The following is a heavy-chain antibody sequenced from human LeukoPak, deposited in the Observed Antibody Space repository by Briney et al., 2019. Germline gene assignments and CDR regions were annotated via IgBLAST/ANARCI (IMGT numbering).Heavy chain of an antibody. J-gene: IGHJ4*02. CDR1: GFTFSGHW. CDR2: IKQDGSEK. Sequence: HPGGSLRLSCAASGFTFSGHWMTWVRQAPGKGLEWVANIKQDGSEKYYVDSVKGRFTISRDNAKNSLYLQMNSLRAEDTAVYYCANSVVAGSGGFDYWGQGTLVTVSS. V-gene: IGHV3-7*01. D-gene: IGHD3-22*01. CDR3: ANSVVAGSGGFDY.